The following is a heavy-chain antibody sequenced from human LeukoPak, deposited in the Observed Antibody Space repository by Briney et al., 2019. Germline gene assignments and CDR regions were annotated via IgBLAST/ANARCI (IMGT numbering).Heavy chain of an antibody. CDR2: IYYSVST. Sequence: SETLSLTCTVSGGSISSYYWSWIRQPPGKGLEWIGYIYYSVSTNYNPSLKSRVTISVDTSKNQFSLKLSSVTAADTAVYYCARVERDFWSGYYFDYWGQGTLVTVSS. D-gene: IGHD3-3*01. CDR1: GGSISSYY. CDR3: ARVERDFWSGYYFDY. J-gene: IGHJ4*02. V-gene: IGHV4-59*01.